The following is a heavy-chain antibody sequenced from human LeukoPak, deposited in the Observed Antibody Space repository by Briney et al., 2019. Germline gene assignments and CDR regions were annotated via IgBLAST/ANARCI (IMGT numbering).Heavy chain of an antibody. V-gene: IGHV1-18*01. CDR2: ISTYIVNT. J-gene: IGHJ3*02. CDR3: ARVRDYSGNSDAFDI. CDR1: GYTFTTYG. D-gene: IGHD4-23*01. Sequence: ASVKGSCKASGYTFTTYGINWVRQAPGQGLGWMGWISTYIVNTKYAQKLQGRVAMTTDTSTTTAYMELRSLRSDDTAVSYSARVRDYSGNSDAFDIWGQGTMVTVSS.